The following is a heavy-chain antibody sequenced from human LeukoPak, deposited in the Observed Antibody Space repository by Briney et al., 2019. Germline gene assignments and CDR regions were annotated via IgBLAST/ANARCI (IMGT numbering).Heavy chain of an antibody. Sequence: SETLSLTCAVYGGSFSGYYWSWIRQPPGKGLEWIGEINHSGSTNYNPSLKSRVTISVDTSKNQFSLKLSSVTAADTAVYYCATHNYYYMDVGGKGPTVTVSS. V-gene: IGHV4-34*01. J-gene: IGHJ6*03. CDR1: GGSFSGYY. CDR2: INHSGST. CDR3: ATHNYYYMDV.